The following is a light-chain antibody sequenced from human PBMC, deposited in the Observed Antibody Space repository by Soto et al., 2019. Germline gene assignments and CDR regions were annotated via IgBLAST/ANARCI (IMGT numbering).Light chain of an antibody. V-gene: IGKV1-5*03. J-gene: IGKJ1*01. CDR1: QTISSW. CDR3: QQYSNYRT. Sequence: DILMTQSPSTLSASVGDRVTITCRASQTISSWLAWYQQKPGKAPKLLIYKASTLKSGVPSRFSGSGSGTELTLTISSLQPDDFATYYCQQYSNYRTFGQGTKVDIK. CDR2: KAS.